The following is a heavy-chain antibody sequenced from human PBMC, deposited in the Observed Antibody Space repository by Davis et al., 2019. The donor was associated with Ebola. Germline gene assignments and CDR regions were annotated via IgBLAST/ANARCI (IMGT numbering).Heavy chain of an antibody. Sequence: PGGSLRLSCAASGFTFSSYAMTWVRQAPGKGLEWVSAISGSGGSTYYADSVKGRFTISRDNSKKTLYLQMNSLRTEDTAVYYCANLYSSRAGYGMDVWGQGTTVTVSS. CDR2: ISGSGGST. V-gene: IGHV3-23*01. J-gene: IGHJ6*02. D-gene: IGHD6-13*01. CDR1: GFTFSSYA. CDR3: ANLYSSRAGYGMDV.